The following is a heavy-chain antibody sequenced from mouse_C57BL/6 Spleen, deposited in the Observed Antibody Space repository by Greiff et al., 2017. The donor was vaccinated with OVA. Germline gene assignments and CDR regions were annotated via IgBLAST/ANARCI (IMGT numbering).Heavy chain of an antibody. CDR3: AREGVSTVAPFAY. J-gene: IGHJ3*01. CDR1: GYTFTSYW. D-gene: IGHD1-1*01. CDR2: IHPNSGST. V-gene: IGHV1-64*01. Sequence: QVQLQQSGAELVKPGASVKLSCKASGYTFTSYWMHWVKQRPGQGLEWIGMIHPNSGSTNYNEKFKSKATLTVDKSSSTAYMQLSSLTSEDSAVYYCAREGVSTVAPFAYWGQGTLVTVSA.